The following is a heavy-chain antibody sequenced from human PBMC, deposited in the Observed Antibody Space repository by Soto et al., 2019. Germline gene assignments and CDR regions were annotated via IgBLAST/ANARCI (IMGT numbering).Heavy chain of an antibody. Sequence: GRSLRLSCAASGFTVSSYYMSWVRQAPGKGLEWVSVSYSAGSADFAGSVKGRFTISRDNSKNTLYLQMNSLRAEDTALYYCAKDRPRRTSGYFFDYRGQGTPVTSPQ. D-gene: IGHD1-1*01. V-gene: IGHV3-66*01. J-gene: IGHJ4*02. CDR1: GFTVSSYY. CDR3: AKDRPRRTSGYFFDY. CDR2: SYSAGSA.